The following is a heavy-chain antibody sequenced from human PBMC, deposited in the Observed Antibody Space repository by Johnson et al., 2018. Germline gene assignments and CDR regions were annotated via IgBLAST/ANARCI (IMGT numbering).Heavy chain of an antibody. J-gene: IGHJ6*02. Sequence: VQLVQSGGGLVKPGRSLRLSCIASGFTFVDYTTNYFRQAPGKGLEWVSFIRNKSYGGTTEYAASVKGRFIISRDDSKSIAYLQMNSLKTADTAVYYCTKAGYSYGPDSYSWFVDVWGQGTTVTVSS. CDR1: GFTFVDYT. V-gene: IGHV3-49*05. CDR3: TKAGYSYGPDSYSWFVDV. D-gene: IGHD5-18*01. CDR2: IRNKSYGGTT.